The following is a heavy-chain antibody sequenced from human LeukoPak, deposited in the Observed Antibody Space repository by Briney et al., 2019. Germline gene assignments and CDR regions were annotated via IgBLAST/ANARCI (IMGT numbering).Heavy chain of an antibody. J-gene: IGHJ5*02. CDR2: IYPSGST. CDR3: ARDADSSSPPRFDP. V-gene: IGHV4-4*02. CDR1: GGSISSSNW. D-gene: IGHD6-13*01. Sequence: PSETLSLTCAVSGGSISSSNWWSWVRQPPGKGLEWIGEIYPSGSTNYNPSLKSRVTISVDKSKNQFSLKLSSVTAADTAVYYCARDADSSSPPRFDPWGQGTLVTVSS.